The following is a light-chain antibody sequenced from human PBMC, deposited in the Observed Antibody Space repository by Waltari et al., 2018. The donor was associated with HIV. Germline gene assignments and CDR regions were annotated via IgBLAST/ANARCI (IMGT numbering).Light chain of an antibody. J-gene: IGLJ1*01. CDR2: DVS. V-gene: IGLV2-14*03. CDR1: SSDVGGYKY. CDR3: SSYTSSSTYV. Sequence: QSALTQPASVSGSPGQSITISCTGTSSDVGGYKYVSWYQKHPGKAPKLMIYDVSNRPSGVSKRFSGSKSGNTASLTISGLQAEDEADYYCSSYTSSSTYVFGTGTKVTVL.